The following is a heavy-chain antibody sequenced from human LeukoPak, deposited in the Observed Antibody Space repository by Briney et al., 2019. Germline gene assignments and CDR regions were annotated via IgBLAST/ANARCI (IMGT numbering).Heavy chain of an antibody. CDR3: ASEEEWELLPISP. CDR2: ISSSSSYI. J-gene: IGHJ5*02. Sequence: SGGSLRLSCAASGFTFSSYSMNWVRQAPGKGLEWVSSISSSSSYIYYADSVKGRFTISRDNAKNSLYLQMNSLRAEDTAVYYCASEEEWELLPISPWGQGTLVTVSS. D-gene: IGHD1-26*01. CDR1: GFTFSSYS. V-gene: IGHV3-21*01.